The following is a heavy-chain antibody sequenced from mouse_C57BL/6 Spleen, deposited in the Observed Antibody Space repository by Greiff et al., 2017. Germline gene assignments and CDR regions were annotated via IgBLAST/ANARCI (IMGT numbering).Heavy chain of an antibody. V-gene: IGHV1-78*01. CDR1: GYTFTDHT. Sequence: QVQLQQSDAELVKPGASVKISCKVSGYTFTDHTLHWMKQRPDQGLEWIGYISTRDGSTKYNEMFKGKATLTADKSPSTAYMQLDSLTSEDSSVYFCARNPYYFDYGGQGTTLTVSS. CDR2: ISTRDGST. J-gene: IGHJ2*01. CDR3: ARNPYYFDY.